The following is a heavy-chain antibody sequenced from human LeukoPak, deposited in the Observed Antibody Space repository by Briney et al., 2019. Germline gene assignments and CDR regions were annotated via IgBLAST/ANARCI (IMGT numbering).Heavy chain of an antibody. V-gene: IGHV4-61*02. Sequence: PSQTLSLTCTVSGGSISSGSYYWSWMRQPAGKGLEWIGSGSTYYNPSLKSRVTISVDTSKNQFSLKLSSVTAADTAVYYCAREVSDSSSWYWFDPWGQGTLVTVSS. CDR1: GGSISSGSYY. CDR2: GST. J-gene: IGHJ5*02. CDR3: AREVSDSSSWYWFDP. D-gene: IGHD6-13*01.